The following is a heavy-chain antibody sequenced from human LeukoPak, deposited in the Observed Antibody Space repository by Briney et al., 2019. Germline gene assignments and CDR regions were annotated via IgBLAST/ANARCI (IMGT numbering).Heavy chain of an antibody. CDR2: INPSGGST. CDR3: ARESPADSSSPERLDY. V-gene: IGHV1-46*01. J-gene: IGHJ4*02. CDR1: GYTFTSYY. D-gene: IGHD6-6*01. Sequence: ASVKVSCKASGYTFTSYYMHWVRQAPGQGLEWMGIINPSGGSTSYAQKFQGRATMTRDTSTSTVYMELSSLRSEDTAVYYCARESPADSSSPERLDYWGQGTLVTVSS.